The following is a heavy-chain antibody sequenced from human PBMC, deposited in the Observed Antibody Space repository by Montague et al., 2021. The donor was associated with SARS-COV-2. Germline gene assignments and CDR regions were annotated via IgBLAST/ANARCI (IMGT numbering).Heavy chain of an antibody. J-gene: IGHJ5*02. Sequence: SLRLSCAASGFTFSNHAMSWVRQAPGKGLEWVSGISIRGETTYYADAVKGRFTISRDNSKNTVYLQMDNLRVEDTAVYYCAQEEVPNDRWGRGTLVTVAS. CDR2: ISIRGETT. V-gene: IGHV3-23*01. CDR1: GFTFSNHA. D-gene: IGHD2-8*01. CDR3: AQEEVPNDR.